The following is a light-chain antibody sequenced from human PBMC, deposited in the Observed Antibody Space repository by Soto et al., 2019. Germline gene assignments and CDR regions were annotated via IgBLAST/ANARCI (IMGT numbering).Light chain of an antibody. J-gene: IGLJ2*01. CDR1: SSNIGSNT. Sequence: VLTQPPSTSGTPGQRVTISCSGSSSNIGSNTVNWYQQLPGTAPKLLIYSNNQRPSGVPDRFSGSKSGTSASLAISGLQSEDEADYYCAAWDDSLNGVVFGGGTKLTVL. CDR2: SNN. V-gene: IGLV1-44*01. CDR3: AAWDDSLNGVV.